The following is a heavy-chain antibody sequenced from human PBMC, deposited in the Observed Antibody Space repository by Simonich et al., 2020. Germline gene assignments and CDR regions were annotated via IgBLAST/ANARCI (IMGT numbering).Heavy chain of an antibody. CDR1: GYTFTSYG. CDR2: ISAYNGNT. V-gene: IGHV1-18*01. CDR3: ARASRGTWWYYYFDY. D-gene: IGHD2-15*01. Sequence: QVQLVQSGAEVKKPGASVKVSCKASGYTFTSYGISWVRQAPGQGLEWMGGISAYNGNTNYAQTLQGRVTMTTDTSTSTAYMELRSLRSDDTAVYYCARASRGTWWYYYFDYWGQGTLVTVSS. J-gene: IGHJ4*02.